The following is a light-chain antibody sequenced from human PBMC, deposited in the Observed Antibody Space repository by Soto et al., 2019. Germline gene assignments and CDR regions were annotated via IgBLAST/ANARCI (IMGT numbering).Light chain of an antibody. V-gene: IGKV3-20*01. Sequence: ESVLTQSPGTLSLSPGERATLSCRASQSVSSSYLAWYQQKPGQAPRLLIYGASSRATGIPDRFSGSGSGTDFTLTISRLEPEDFEVYYCQQYGSSFSITFGQGTRLEIK. J-gene: IGKJ5*01. CDR1: QSVSSSY. CDR3: QQYGSSFSIT. CDR2: GAS.